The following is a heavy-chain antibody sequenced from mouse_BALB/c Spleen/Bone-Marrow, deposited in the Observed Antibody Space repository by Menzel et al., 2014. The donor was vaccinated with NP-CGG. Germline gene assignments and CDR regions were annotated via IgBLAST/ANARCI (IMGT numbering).Heavy chain of an antibody. CDR3: ARGDYRYGDFAMDY. CDR1: GYALSSNW. CDR2: IYPGDGDT. Sequence: QVQLQQSGAELVRPAASVKISCKASGYALSSNWMNWVKQRPGQGLEWIGQIYPGDGDTNYNGKFQGKATLTADKSSSTAYMQLSSLTSEDSAVYFCARGDYRYGDFAMDYCDQGTSAAIYS. J-gene: IGHJ4*01. D-gene: IGHD2-12*01. V-gene: IGHV1-80*01.